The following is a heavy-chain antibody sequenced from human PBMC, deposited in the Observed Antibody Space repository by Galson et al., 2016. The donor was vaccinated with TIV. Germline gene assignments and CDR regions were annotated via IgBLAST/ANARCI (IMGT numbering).Heavy chain of an antibody. V-gene: IGHV3-7*01. CDR3: AQWLGTSNS. CDR1: RSTFSSSW. D-gene: IGHD6-19*01. Sequence: SLRLSCADSRSTFSSSWMNWVRQAPGKGLEWVANINGDGTEIKYVDSVKGRFTITRANAKNSLYLQMSNLIVEDTSIYYCAQWLGTSNSWGQGTLVTVSS. J-gene: IGHJ4*02. CDR2: INGDGTEI.